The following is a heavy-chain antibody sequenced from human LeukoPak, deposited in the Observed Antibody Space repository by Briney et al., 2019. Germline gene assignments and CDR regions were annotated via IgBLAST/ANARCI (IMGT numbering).Heavy chain of an antibody. J-gene: IGHJ4*02. V-gene: IGHV3-15*01. Sequence: GGSLRLSCAASGFTFSNAWMSWVRQAPGKGLEWVGRIKSKTDGGTTDYAAPVKGRFTISRDDSKTTLYLQMNSLKTEDTAVYYCTTDLTYYYDSSGYYPPYRWGQGTLVTVSS. CDR1: GFTFSNAW. CDR2: IKSKTDGGTT. CDR3: TTDLTYYYDSSGYYPPYR. D-gene: IGHD3-22*01.